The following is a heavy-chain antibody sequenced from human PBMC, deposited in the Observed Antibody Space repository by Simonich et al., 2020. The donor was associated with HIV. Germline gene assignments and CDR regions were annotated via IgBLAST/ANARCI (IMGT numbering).Heavy chain of an antibody. D-gene: IGHD6-13*01. CDR1: GGSFSGYY. Sequence: QVQLQQWGAGLLKPSETLSLTCAVYGGSFSGYYWSWIRQPPGKGMEWIGEINQLGSTTYNPSLKSRVTISVDTSKNQFSLTLSSVTAADTAVYYCARLTAGGLGEYFQHWGQGTLVTVSS. J-gene: IGHJ1*01. V-gene: IGHV4-34*01. CDR3: ARLTAGGLGEYFQH. CDR2: INQLGST.